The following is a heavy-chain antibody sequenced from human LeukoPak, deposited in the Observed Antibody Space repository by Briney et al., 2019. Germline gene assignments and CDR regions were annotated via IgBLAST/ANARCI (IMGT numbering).Heavy chain of an antibody. CDR1: GGWFSGYY. D-gene: IGHD1-20*01. J-gene: IGHJ6*02. CDR3: ARGQGVTGPRGYYYGMDV. Sequence: PPETLSLTCAVAGGWFSGYYWSWIRQPPGKGLEWIGEINHSGSTNYNPSLKSRVTISVDTSKNQFSLKLSSVTAADTAVYYCARGQGVTGPRGYYYGMDVWGQGTTVTVSS. CDR2: INHSGST. V-gene: IGHV4-34*01.